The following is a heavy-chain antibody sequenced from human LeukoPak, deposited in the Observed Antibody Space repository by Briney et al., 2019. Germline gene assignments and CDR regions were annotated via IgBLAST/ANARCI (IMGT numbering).Heavy chain of an antibody. CDR2: ISASGGST. Sequence: GGSLRLSCAASGFTFSSYAMSWVRQAPGKGLEWVSGISASGGSTYYADSVKGRFTISRDNSESTLYLQMNSLRAEDTAIYYCAKDRTPTTVVTRSWDYWGQGTLVTVSS. V-gene: IGHV3-23*01. J-gene: IGHJ4*02. CDR3: AKDRTPTTVVTRSWDY. CDR1: GFTFSSYA. D-gene: IGHD4-23*01.